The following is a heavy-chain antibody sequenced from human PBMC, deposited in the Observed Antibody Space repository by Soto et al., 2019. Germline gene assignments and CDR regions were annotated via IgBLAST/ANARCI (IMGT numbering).Heavy chain of an antibody. J-gene: IGHJ4*02. Sequence: PSETLSLTCTVSGGSISSSSYYWGWIRQPPGKGLEWIGSIYYSGSTYYNPSLKSRVTISVDTSKNQFSLKLSSVTAADTAVYYCARSSRINDYWGQGTLVTSPQ. CDR3: ARSSRINDY. V-gene: IGHV4-39*01. CDR2: IYYSGST. D-gene: IGHD6-6*01. CDR1: GGSISSSSYY.